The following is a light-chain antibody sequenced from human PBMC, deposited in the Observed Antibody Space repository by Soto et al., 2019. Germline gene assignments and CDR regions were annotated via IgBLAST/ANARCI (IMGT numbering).Light chain of an antibody. V-gene: IGLV1-47*01. Sequence: QSALTQPPSASGTPGQSLTISCAGSSSNIGSHYVYWYQHLPGTAPKLLIFRDGQRPSGVPDRFFGSKSGTSASLAISGLRSEDEAHYYCAAWDDSLSGVVLGGGTKLTVL. CDR2: RDG. J-gene: IGLJ2*01. CDR3: AAWDDSLSGVV. CDR1: SSNIGSHY.